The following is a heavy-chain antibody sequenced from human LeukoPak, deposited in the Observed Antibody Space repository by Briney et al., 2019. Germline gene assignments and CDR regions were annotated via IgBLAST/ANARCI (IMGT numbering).Heavy chain of an antibody. CDR1: GGSISTYY. CDR2: IYTGGYT. CDR3: ARGGYYYDSSGYYSFDY. D-gene: IGHD3-22*01. Sequence: SETLSLTCTVSGGSISTYYWNWIRQPAGKGLEWIGRIYTGGYTNYNPSVKSRVTMSVDTSRNQFSLKLSSVTAADTAVYYCARGGYYYDSSGYYSFDYWGQGTLVTVSS. V-gene: IGHV4-4*07. J-gene: IGHJ4*02.